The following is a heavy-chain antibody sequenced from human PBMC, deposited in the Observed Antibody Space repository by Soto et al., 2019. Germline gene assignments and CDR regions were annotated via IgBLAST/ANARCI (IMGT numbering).Heavy chain of an antibody. CDR1: GGSISSSSYY. V-gene: IGHV4-39*01. Sequence: SETLSLTCTVSGGSISSSSYYWGWIRQPPGKGLEWIGSIYYSGSTYYNPSLKSRVTISVDTSKNQFSLKLSSVTAADTAVYYCATIPRDFWSGYLIGSYGMDVWGQGTTVTVSS. J-gene: IGHJ6*02. CDR3: ATIPRDFWSGYLIGSYGMDV. D-gene: IGHD3-3*01. CDR2: IYYSGST.